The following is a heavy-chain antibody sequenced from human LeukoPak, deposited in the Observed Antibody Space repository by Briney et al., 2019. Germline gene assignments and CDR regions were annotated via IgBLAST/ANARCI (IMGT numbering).Heavy chain of an antibody. CDR1: GGSISSYY. CDR2: IYTSGST. V-gene: IGHV4-4*07. CDR3: ARDESPEYYDFWSGYYRYWYFDL. Sequence: SETLSLTRTVSGGSISSYYWSWIRQPAGKGLEWIGRIYTSGSTNYNPSLKSRVTMSVDTSKNQFSLKLSSVTAADTAVYYCARDESPEYYDFWSGYYRYWYFDLWGRGTLVTVSS. D-gene: IGHD3-3*01. J-gene: IGHJ2*01.